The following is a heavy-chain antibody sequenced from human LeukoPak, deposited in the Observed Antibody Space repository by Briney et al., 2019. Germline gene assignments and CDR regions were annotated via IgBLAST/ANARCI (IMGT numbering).Heavy chain of an antibody. V-gene: IGHV3-21*01. CDR3: ARDPSSGYYDAFDI. CDR2: ISSSSSYI. Sequence: GGSLRLSCAASGFTFSSYSMNWVRQAPGKGLEWVSSISSSSSYIYYADSVKGRFTISRDNAKNSLYLQMNSLRAEDTAVYYCARDPSSGYYDAFDIWGQGTMVTVSS. J-gene: IGHJ3*02. CDR1: GFTFSSYS. D-gene: IGHD3-22*01.